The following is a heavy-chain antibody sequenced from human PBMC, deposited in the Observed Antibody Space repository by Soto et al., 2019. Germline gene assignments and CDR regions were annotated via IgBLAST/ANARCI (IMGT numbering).Heavy chain of an antibody. J-gene: IGHJ3*02. CDR3: ARGTAMVADAFDI. Sequence: SVKVSCKASGGTFSSYAISWVRQAPGQGLEWMGGIIPIFGTANYAQKFQGRVTITADESTSTAYMELSSLRSEDTAVYYCARGTAMVADAFDIWGQGTMVTVSS. D-gene: IGHD5-18*01. V-gene: IGHV1-69*13. CDR2: IIPIFGTA. CDR1: GGTFSSYA.